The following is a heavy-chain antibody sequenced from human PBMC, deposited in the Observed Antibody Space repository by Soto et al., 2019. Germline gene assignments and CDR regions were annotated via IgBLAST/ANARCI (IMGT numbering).Heavy chain of an antibody. Sequence: PSETLSLTCTVSGGPFSRGGYYWSWIRQHPGKGLECIGYIYYTGSTYYNPTLKSRVTMSVDTSKNQFSLKLSSVTAADTAVYYCARGSYDFWSGYYQIWFDPWGQGTLVTVSS. CDR3: ARGSYDFWSGYYQIWFDP. CDR1: GGPFSRGGYY. J-gene: IGHJ5*02. D-gene: IGHD3-3*01. V-gene: IGHV4-31*03. CDR2: IYYTGST.